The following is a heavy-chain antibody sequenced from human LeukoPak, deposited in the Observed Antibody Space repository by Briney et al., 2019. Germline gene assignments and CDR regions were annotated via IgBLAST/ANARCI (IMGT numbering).Heavy chain of an antibody. J-gene: IGHJ4*02. V-gene: IGHV4-59*01. CDR3: ARGIHDYGDYGGWYYFDY. CDR2: IYYSGST. D-gene: IGHD4-17*01. Sequence: SETLSLTCTVSGGSISSYYWRWIRQPPGKGLEWIGYIYYSGSTNYNPSLKSRVTISVDTSKNQFSLTLSSVTAADTAVYYCARGIHDYGDYGGWYYFDYWGQGTLVTVSS. CDR1: GGSISSYY.